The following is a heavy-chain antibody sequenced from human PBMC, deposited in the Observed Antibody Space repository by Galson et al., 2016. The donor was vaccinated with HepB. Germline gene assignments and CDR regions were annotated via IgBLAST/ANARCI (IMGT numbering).Heavy chain of an antibody. V-gene: IGHV3-30-3*01. Sequence: SLRLSCAVSGLTFISYSMNWVRQAPGKGLEWVAVASSDGSRKYYADSVKGRFTISRDNSKNTLYLQMNSLRTEDTAVYYCARDQNYYDSNEFDHWGQGTLVIVSS. CDR3: ARDQNYYDSNEFDH. J-gene: IGHJ4*02. CDR1: GLTFISYS. CDR2: ASSDGSRK. D-gene: IGHD3-22*01.